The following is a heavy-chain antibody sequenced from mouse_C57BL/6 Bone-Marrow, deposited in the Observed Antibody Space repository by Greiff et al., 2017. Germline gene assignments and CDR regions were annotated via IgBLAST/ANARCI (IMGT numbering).Heavy chain of an antibody. Sequence: EVQRVESGGGLVKPGGSLKLSCAASGFTFSDYGMHWVRQAPEQGLEWVGYISSGSSTIYYADTVKGRFTITRDNAKNTLFLQLTSLRSEDTAMYYCARWSPFAYWGQGTLVTVSA. CDR2: ISSGSSTI. CDR3: ARWSPFAY. V-gene: IGHV5-17*01. D-gene: IGHD1-1*02. CDR1: GFTFSDYG. J-gene: IGHJ3*01.